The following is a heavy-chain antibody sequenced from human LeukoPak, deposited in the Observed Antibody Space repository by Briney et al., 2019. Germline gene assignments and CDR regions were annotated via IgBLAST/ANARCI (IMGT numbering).Heavy chain of an antibody. CDR1: GFTFSSYW. J-gene: IGHJ4*02. CDR3: ARVAALWFVDY. Sequence: GGSLRLSCAASGFTFSSYWMSWVRQAPGKGLEWVANIMQDGSEKYYVDSVKGRFTISRDNAKNSLYLQMNSLRAEDTAVYYCARVAALWFVDYWGQGTLVTVSS. D-gene: IGHD6-6*01. CDR2: IMQDGSEK. V-gene: IGHV3-7*01.